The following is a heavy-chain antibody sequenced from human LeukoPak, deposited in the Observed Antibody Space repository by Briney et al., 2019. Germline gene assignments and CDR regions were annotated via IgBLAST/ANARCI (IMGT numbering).Heavy chain of an antibody. CDR3: ARGALYSGSSSGGAFDI. Sequence: GGSLRLSCAASGFTFSSYSMNWVRQAPGKGLEWVSSISSSSSYICYADSVKGRFTISRDNAKNSLYLQMNSLRAEDTAVYYCARGALYSGSSSGGAFDIWGQGTMVTVSS. V-gene: IGHV3-21*01. D-gene: IGHD1-26*01. CDR1: GFTFSSYS. CDR2: ISSSSSYI. J-gene: IGHJ3*02.